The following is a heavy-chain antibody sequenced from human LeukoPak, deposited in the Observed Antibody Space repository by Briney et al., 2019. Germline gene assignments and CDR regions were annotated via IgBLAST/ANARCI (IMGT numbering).Heavy chain of an antibody. V-gene: IGHV4-59*08. CDR3: ARRQSRAQFDY. CDR2: IYYSGST. Sequence: SETLSLTCTVSGGSISSYYWSWIRQPPGKGLEWIGYIYYSGSTNYNPSLKSRVTISVDTSKNQFSLKLSSVTAADTAAYYCARRQSRAQFDYWGQGTLVTVSS. J-gene: IGHJ4*02. CDR1: GGSISSYY. D-gene: IGHD4-11*01.